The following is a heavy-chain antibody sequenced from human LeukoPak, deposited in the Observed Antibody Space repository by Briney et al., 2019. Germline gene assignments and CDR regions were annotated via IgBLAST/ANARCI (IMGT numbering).Heavy chain of an antibody. Sequence: PSETLSLTCTVSGGSISSYYWSWLRQPAGKGLEWIGRIYTSGSTNYNPSLKSRVTMSVDTSKNQFSLKLSSVTAADTAVYYCARDLVTVTKGFDIWGQGTMVSVSS. CDR1: GGSISSYY. V-gene: IGHV4-4*07. CDR3: ARDLVTVTKGFDI. J-gene: IGHJ3*02. D-gene: IGHD4-17*01. CDR2: IYTSGST.